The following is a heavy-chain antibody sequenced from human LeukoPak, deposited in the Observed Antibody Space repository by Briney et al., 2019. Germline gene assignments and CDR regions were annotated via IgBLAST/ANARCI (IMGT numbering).Heavy chain of an antibody. CDR1: GGSFSSYY. CDR2: IYYSGST. CDR3: ARSSQNFYWGDSSGYYFDY. V-gene: IGHV4-39*07. D-gene: IGHD3-22*01. J-gene: IGHJ4*02. Sequence: SETLSLTCAVYGGSFSSYYWGWIRQPPGKGLEWIGSIYYSGSTYYNPSLKSRVTISVDTSKNQFSLKLSSVTAADTAVYYCARSSQNFYWGDSSGYYFDYWGQGTLVTVSS.